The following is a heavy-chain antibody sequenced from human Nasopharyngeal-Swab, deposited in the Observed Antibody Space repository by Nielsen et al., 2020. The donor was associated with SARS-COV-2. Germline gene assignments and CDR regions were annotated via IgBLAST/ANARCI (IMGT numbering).Heavy chain of an antibody. J-gene: IGHJ4*02. Sequence: ETLSLTCTVSGGSISSSSYYWGWVRQAPGKGLEWVSSISSSSSYICYADSVKGRFTISRDNSKNTLYLQMNSLRAEDAAVYYCAITRSSSWYQGYYFDYWGQGTLVTVSS. D-gene: IGHD6-13*01. CDR3: AITRSSSWYQGYYFDY. CDR1: GGSISSSSYY. CDR2: ISSSSSYI. V-gene: IGHV3-21*04.